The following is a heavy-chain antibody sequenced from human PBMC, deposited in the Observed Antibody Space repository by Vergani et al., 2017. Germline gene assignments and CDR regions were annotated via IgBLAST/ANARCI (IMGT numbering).Heavy chain of an antibody. CDR1: GGTFSSYA. CDR3: ARDRVAIVVVPAAIEYTLWD. V-gene: IGHV1-69*01. CDR2: IIPIFGTA. Sequence: QVQLVQSGAEVKKPGSSVKVSCKASGGTFSSYAISWVRQAPGQGLEWMGGIIPIFGTANYAQKFQCRVTITADESTSTAYMELSSLRSEDTAVYYCARDRVAIVVVPAAIEYTLWDWGQGTLVTVSS. D-gene: IGHD2-2*01. J-gene: IGHJ4*02.